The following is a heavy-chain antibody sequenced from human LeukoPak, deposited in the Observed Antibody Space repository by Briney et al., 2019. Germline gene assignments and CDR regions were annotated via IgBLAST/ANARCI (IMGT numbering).Heavy chain of an antibody. CDR3: AKWFRGSGSDRSYDK. Sequence: GGSLRLSCAASGFTFIAVDWVRQAPGMGLEWVSTINSVDDTYYSESVRGRFTVSRDKSKNTVYLHMNSLRAEDTAVYHCAKWFRGSGSDRSYDKWGQGTLVTASS. CDR1: GFTFIA. CDR2: INSVDDT. J-gene: IGHJ4*02. V-gene: IGHV3-23*01. D-gene: IGHD3-10*01.